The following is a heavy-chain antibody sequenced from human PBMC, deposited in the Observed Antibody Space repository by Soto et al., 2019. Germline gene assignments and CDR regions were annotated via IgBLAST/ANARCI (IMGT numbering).Heavy chain of an antibody. CDR3: AKDCGGDCRHFDA. CDR1: GYNFIAYY. V-gene: IGHV1-46*01. Sequence: QVQLVQSGAEVKKPGSSVKLSCKASGYNFIAYYIYWVRQAPGQGPEWMGMINPSSGATNYAQKFEGRVTGTRDPPTSTAYLELGSLRSEDAAVYYGAKDCGGDCRHFDAWAQGTLVTVSS. CDR2: INPSSGAT. D-gene: IGHD2-21*02. J-gene: IGHJ4*02.